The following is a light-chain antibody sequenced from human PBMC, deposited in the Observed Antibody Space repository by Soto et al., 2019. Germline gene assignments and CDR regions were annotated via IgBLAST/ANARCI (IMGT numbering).Light chain of an antibody. Sequence: QSALTQPASVSGSPGQSITISCTGTSSDLGDYKYVSWYQQHPDKAPKLIIFVNSNRPSGVSTRFSGSKSGNTASLTISGLQAEDEADYYCISYTSSDTPYVFGTGTKVTVL. CDR1: SSDLGDYKY. J-gene: IGLJ1*01. CDR2: VNS. V-gene: IGLV2-14*01. CDR3: ISYTSSDTPYV.